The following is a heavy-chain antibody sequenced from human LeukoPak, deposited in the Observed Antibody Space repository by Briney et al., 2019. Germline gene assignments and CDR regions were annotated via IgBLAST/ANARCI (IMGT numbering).Heavy chain of an antibody. CDR3: ARAVHDSSGYYPPDFDY. D-gene: IGHD3-22*01. CDR2: IIPILGTA. V-gene: IGHV1-69*11. Sequence: ASVKVSCKASGGTFSSYAISWVRQAPGQGLEWMGRIIPILGTANYAQKFQGRVTITTDESTSTAYMELSSPRSEDTAVYYCARAVHDSSGYYPPDFDYWGQGTLVTVSS. J-gene: IGHJ4*02. CDR1: GGTFSSYA.